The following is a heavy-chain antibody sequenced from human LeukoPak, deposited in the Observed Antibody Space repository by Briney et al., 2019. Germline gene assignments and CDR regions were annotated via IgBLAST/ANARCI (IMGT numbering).Heavy chain of an antibody. Sequence: ASVKVSCKASGYIFTGYYMHWVRQAPGQGLEWMGWINSNSGGTNYAQKFQDRVTMTRDASSSTAYIDLSRLRSDDTAVYYCARGGIPLVWWYFDYWGHGTLVTVSS. V-gene: IGHV1-2*02. D-gene: IGHD4/OR15-4a*01. J-gene: IGHJ4*01. CDR3: ARGGIPLVWWYFDY. CDR2: INSNSGGT. CDR1: GYIFTGYY.